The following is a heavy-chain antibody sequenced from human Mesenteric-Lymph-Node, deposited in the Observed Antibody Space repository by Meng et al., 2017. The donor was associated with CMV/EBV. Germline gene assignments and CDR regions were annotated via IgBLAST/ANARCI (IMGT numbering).Heavy chain of an antibody. Sequence: FSGYSWSWFRQPPGKGLEWIGEINHSGSTNYNPSLKSRVTISVDTSKNQFSLKLSSVTAADTAVYYCARGPYSYCSSTSCRGKFDPWGQGTLVTVSS. CDR1: FSGYS. V-gene: IGHV4-34*01. CDR3: ARGPYSYCSSTSCRGKFDP. CDR2: INHSGST. J-gene: IGHJ5*02. D-gene: IGHD2-2*01.